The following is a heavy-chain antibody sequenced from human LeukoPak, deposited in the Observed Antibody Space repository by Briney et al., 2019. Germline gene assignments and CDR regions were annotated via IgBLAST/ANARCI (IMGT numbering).Heavy chain of an antibody. V-gene: IGHV4-4*07. Sequence: TSETLSLTCTVSGDSISNYYWSWIRQPAGKGLEWIGRVYTSGTTNYNPSLKSRVTMSVDTSKNQFSLRLSSVTAADTAVYYCARDPRGYCSSTSCYDLDYWGQGTLVTVSS. CDR1: GDSISNYY. CDR2: VYTSGTT. CDR3: ARDPRGYCSSTSCYDLDY. D-gene: IGHD2-2*01. J-gene: IGHJ4*02.